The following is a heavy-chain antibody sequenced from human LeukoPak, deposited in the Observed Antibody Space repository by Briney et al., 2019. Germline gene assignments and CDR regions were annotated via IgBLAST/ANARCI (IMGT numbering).Heavy chain of an antibody. CDR1: GGSFSGYY. CDR2: INHSGST. D-gene: IGHD4-17*01. J-gene: IGHJ6*03. Sequence: PSETLSLTCAVYGGSFSGYYWSWIRQPPGKGLEWIGEINHSGSTNYNPSLKSRVTISVDTSKNQFSLKLSSVTAADTAVYYCARVPATVTTGYYYYYMDVWGKGTTVTVSS. V-gene: IGHV4-34*01. CDR3: ARVPATVTTGYYYYYMDV.